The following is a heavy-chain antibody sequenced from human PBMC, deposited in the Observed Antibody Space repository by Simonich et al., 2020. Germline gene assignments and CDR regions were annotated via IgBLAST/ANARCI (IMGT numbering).Heavy chain of an antibody. CDR3: ARDTSYYGSGSYYFDY. V-gene: IGHV3-21*01. J-gene: IGHJ4*02. D-gene: IGHD3-10*01. CDR1: GFTFSSYS. CDR2: IISSSSYI. Sequence: GGGLVKPGGSLRLSCAASGFTFSSYSMNWVRQAPGKGLEWVSSIISSSSYIYYADSVKGRFTISRDNAKNSLYLQMNSLVAEDTAVYYCARDTSYYGSGSYYFDYWGQGTLVTVSS.